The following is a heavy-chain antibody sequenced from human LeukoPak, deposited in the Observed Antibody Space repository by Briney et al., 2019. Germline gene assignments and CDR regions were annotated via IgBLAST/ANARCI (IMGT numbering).Heavy chain of an antibody. CDR3: AKDHRATPGFMDV. CDR2: ISGSGGST. V-gene: IGHV3-23*01. D-gene: IGHD1-26*01. CDR1: GFTFYSYA. J-gene: IGHJ6*03. Sequence: PGGSLRLSCAASGFTFYSYAMSWVRQAPGKGLEWVSAISGSGGSTYYADSVKGRFTISRDNSKNTLYLQMNSLRAEDTAVYYCAKDHRATPGFMDVWGKGTTVTVSS.